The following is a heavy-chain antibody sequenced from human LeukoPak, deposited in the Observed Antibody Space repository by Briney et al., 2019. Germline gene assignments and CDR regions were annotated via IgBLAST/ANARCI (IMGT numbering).Heavy chain of an antibody. CDR1: GGSISSSSDYY. CDR2: IYYSGST. Sequence: SETLSLTCTVSGGSISSSSDYYWGWIRQPPRKGQEWVGSIYYSGSTYYNPSLKSRVTISVDTSKNQFSLKLSSVTAADTAVYYCARDCGGDCRQYGVFDYWGQGTLVTVSS. V-gene: IGHV4-39*07. J-gene: IGHJ4*02. CDR3: ARDCGGDCRQYGVFDY. D-gene: IGHD2-21*02.